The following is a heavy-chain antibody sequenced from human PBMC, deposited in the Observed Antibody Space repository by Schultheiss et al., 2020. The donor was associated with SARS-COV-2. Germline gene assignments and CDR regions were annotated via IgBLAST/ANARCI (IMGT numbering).Heavy chain of an antibody. J-gene: IGHJ6*02. CDR1: GGSISSGDYY. CDR3: ARDRSPVVVPGARDDV. Sequence: SETLSLTCTVSGGSISSGDYYWSWIRQPPGKGLEWIGYIYYSGSTYYNPSLKSRVTMSVDTSKNQFSLKLSSVTAADTAVYYCARDRSPVVVPGARDDVWGQGTTVTVSS. V-gene: IGHV4-30-4*01. D-gene: IGHD2-2*01. CDR2: IYYSGST.